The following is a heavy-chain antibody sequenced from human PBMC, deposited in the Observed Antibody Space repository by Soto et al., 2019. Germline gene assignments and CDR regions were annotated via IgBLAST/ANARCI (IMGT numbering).Heavy chain of an antibody. CDR2: ISGSGGST. D-gene: IGHD3-10*01. V-gene: IGHV3-23*01. J-gene: IGHJ6*02. CDR1: GFTFTSYA. Sequence: EVQLLESGGGLVKPGGSLRLSCAASGFTFTSYAMNWVRQAPGKGLEWVSGISGSGGSTYYADSVKGRFTISSDNSKNTLYLQMNRLRAEDTAVYYCARDRFGEYFAYGIDVWGQGTMVTVSS. CDR3: ARDRFGEYFAYGIDV.